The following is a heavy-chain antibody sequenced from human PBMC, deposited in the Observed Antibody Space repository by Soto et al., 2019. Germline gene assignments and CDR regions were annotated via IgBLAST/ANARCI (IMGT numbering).Heavy chain of an antibody. Sequence: SETLSLTCTVSGGSISSSSYYWGWIRQPPGKGLEWIGSIYYSGSTYYNPSLKSRVTISVDTSKNQFSLKLSSVTAADTAVYYCARHPAYTIFGVVTSWHYYYYGMDVWGQGTPVTVSS. D-gene: IGHD3-3*01. CDR1: GGSISSSSYY. V-gene: IGHV4-39*01. J-gene: IGHJ6*02. CDR3: ARHPAYTIFGVVTSWHYYYYGMDV. CDR2: IYYSGST.